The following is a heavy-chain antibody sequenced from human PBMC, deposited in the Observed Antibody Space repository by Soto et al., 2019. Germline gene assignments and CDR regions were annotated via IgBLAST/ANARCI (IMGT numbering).Heavy chain of an antibody. D-gene: IGHD3-10*01. CDR3: ARRVIGVVELLRYYGMDV. J-gene: IGHJ6*02. CDR2: IIPILGIA. CDR1: GGTFSSYT. Sequence: QVQLVQSGAEVKKPGSSVKVSCKASGGTFSSYTISWVRQAPGQGLEWMGRIIPILGIANYAQKFQGRVTITAEKSTSTAYMELSSLRSEDTAVYYCARRVIGVVELLRYYGMDVWGQGTTVTVSS. V-gene: IGHV1-69*02.